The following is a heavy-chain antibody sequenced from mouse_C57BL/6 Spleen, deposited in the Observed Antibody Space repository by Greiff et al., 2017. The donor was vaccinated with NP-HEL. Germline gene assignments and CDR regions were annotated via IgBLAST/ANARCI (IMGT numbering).Heavy chain of an antibody. CDR3: TRGNYYCDY. V-gene: IGHV6-6*01. Sequence: DVHLVESGGGLVQPGGSMKLSCAASGFTFSDAWMDWVRQSPEKGLEWVAEIRHKANNHATYYAESVKGRFTISRDDSKSSVYLQMNSLRAEDTGIYYCTRGNYYCDYWGQGTTLTVSS. CDR1: GFTFSDAW. J-gene: IGHJ2*01. CDR2: IRHKANNHAT.